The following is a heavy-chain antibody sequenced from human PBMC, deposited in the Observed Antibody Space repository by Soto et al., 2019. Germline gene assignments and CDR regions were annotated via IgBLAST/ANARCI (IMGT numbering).Heavy chain of an antibody. CDR1: GGSISSYY. CDR3: AREDDYGDYGAFDI. CDR2: IYYSGST. J-gene: IGHJ3*02. Sequence: SETLSLTCTVSGGSISSYYWSWIRQPPGKGLEWIGYIYYSGSTNYNPSLKSRVTISVDTSKNQFSLKLSSVTAADTAVYYCAREDDYGDYGAFDIWGQGTMVTVSS. D-gene: IGHD4-17*01. V-gene: IGHV4-59*01.